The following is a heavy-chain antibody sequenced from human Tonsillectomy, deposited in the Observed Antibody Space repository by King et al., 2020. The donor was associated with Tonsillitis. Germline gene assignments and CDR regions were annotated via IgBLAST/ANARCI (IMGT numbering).Heavy chain of an antibody. Sequence: VQLVESGAEVKKPGESLKISCKGSGYSFTSYWIAWVRQMPGKGLEWMGIIYPGDSDTRYSPSFQGQVTISADKSISTAYLQWSSLKASDTAMSYCAIFSPLDRSAYGWYFDLWGRGTLVTVSS. D-gene: IGHD3-22*01. CDR2: IYPGDSDT. CDR3: AIFSPLDRSAYGWYFDL. CDR1: GYSFTSYW. V-gene: IGHV5-51*01. J-gene: IGHJ2*01.